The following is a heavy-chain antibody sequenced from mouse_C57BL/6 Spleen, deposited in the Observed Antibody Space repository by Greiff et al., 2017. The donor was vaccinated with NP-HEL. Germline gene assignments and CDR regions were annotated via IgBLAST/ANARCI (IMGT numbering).Heavy chain of an antibody. CDR3: ARVGDYDEGFAY. Sequence: EVQLVESGPGMVKPSQSLSLTCTVTGYSITSGYDWHWIRHFPGNKLEWMGYISYSGSTNYNPSLKSRISITHDTSKNHFFLKLNSVTTEDTATYYCARVGDYDEGFAYWGQGTLVTVSA. CDR2: ISYSGST. D-gene: IGHD2-4*01. CDR1: GYSITSGYD. J-gene: IGHJ3*01. V-gene: IGHV3-1*01.